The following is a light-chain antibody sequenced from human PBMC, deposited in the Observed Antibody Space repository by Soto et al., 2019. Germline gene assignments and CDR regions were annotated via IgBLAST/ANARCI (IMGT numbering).Light chain of an antibody. CDR2: GA. J-gene: IGKJ5*01. CDR1: QSVSY. V-gene: IGKV3-20*01. CDR3: QQYGSAPIT. Sequence: LTHTLGTLSLYPGERATLFCRASQSVSYLARDQKKPGQAPRLLIYGARRASGVPDRFSGSGSGTDFTLTIESLEPEDFAVYYCQQYGSAPITFGQGTRLEIK.